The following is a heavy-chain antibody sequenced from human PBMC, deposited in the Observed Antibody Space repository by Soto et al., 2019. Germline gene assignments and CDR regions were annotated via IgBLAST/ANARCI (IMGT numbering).Heavy chain of an antibody. J-gene: IGHJ5*02. CDR3: ARGGASSKWFAP. D-gene: IGHD2-15*01. CDR1: GGSITSGGSF. CDR2: IGYSGAT. Sequence: SETLSLTCTVSGGSITSGGSFWSWIRQHPGKGPEWIAFIGYSGATSYDPSLASRVIISADTYKSQFSLNLRSVTAADTAVYYCARGGASSKWFAPWGQGTLVTVSS. V-gene: IGHV4-31*03.